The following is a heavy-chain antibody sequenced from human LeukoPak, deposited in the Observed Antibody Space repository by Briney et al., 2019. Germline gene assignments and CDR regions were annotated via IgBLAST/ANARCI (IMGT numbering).Heavy chain of an antibody. V-gene: IGHV1-46*01. CDR3: AILGDYDSSGYPFDY. CDR2: INPSGGST. Sequence: ASVKVSCKASGYTFTSYYMRWVRQAPGQGLEWMGIINPSGGSTSYAQKFQGRVTMTGDTSTSTVYMELSSLRSEDTAVYYCAILGDYDSSGYPFDYWGQGTLVTVSS. D-gene: IGHD3-22*01. J-gene: IGHJ4*02. CDR1: GYTFTSYY.